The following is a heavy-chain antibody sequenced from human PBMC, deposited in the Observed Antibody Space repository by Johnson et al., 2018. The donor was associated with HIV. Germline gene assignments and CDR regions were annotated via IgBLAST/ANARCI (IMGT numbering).Heavy chain of an antibody. Sequence: VQLVESGGGLVQPGGSLRLSCAASGFIVSSKYMTWFRQAPGKGLEWVSVLYADGRTYYADSVKGRFTISRDNSKNTLYLQMNSLRAEDTALYYCARSLHDYGDYLWGRDAFD. J-gene: IGHJ3*01. V-gene: IGHV3-66*01. CDR2: LYADGRT. D-gene: IGHD4-17*01. CDR1: GFIVSSKY. CDR3: ARSLHDYGDYLWGRDAFD.